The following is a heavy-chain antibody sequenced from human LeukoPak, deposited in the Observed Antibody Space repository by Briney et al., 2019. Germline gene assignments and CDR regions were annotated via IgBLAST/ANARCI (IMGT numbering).Heavy chain of an antibody. D-gene: IGHD4-17*01. V-gene: IGHV4-39*01. J-gene: IGHJ4*02. CDR1: GDSISSISYY. Sequence: SETLSLTCTVSGDSISSISYYWDWIRQPPGKGLEWIGSLYYSGSTYYNPSLKSRVTISVDTSKNQFSLKLSSVTAADTAVYYCARRQYYGDYTDYWGQGTLVTVSS. CDR3: ARRQYYGDYTDY. CDR2: LYYSGST.